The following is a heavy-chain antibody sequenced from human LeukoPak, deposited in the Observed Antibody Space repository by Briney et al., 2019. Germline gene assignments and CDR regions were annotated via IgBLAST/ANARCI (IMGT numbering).Heavy chain of an antibody. D-gene: IGHD3-3*01. J-gene: IGHJ4*02. V-gene: IGHV1-18*01. CDR2: ISAYNGNT. CDR1: GYTFTSYD. CDR3: ARVGYDFWSGYYTQNFDY. Sequence: ASVKVSCKASGYTFTSYDINWVRQATGQGLEWMGWISAYNGNTNYAQKLQGRVTMTTDTSTSTAYMELRSLRSDDTAVYYCARVGYDFWSGYYTQNFDYWGQGTLVTVSS.